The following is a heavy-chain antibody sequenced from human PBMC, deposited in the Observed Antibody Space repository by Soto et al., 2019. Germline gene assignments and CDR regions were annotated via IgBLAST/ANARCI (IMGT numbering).Heavy chain of an antibody. CDR2: ISNSGSYI. D-gene: IGHD5-18*01. J-gene: IGHJ4*02. CDR1: GFTFSSYS. Sequence: PGGSLRLSCAASGFTFSSYSMNWVRQAPGKGLEWVSSISNSGSYIYYADSVKGRFTISRDNAKNTLYLQMSRLRPEDTAVYYCAKDRGIQLWSHYLDFWGQGTLVTVSS. CDR3: AKDRGIQLWSHYLDF. V-gene: IGHV3-21*01.